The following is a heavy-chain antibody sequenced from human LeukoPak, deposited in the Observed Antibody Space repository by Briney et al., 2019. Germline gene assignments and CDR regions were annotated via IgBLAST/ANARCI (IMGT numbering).Heavy chain of an antibody. D-gene: IGHD3-9*01. J-gene: IGHJ6*03. CDR1: GFTFSSYA. CDR2: ISGSGGNK. Sequence: GGSLRLSCAASGFTFSSYAMSRVRQAPGKGLEWVAAISGSGGNKYYADSVKGRFTISRDNSKNTLYLQMNSLRAEDTALYYCARDLPREYDILTGYYLNYYYYYMDVWGKGTTVTASS. CDR3: ARDLPREYDILTGYYLNYYYYYMDV. V-gene: IGHV3-23*01.